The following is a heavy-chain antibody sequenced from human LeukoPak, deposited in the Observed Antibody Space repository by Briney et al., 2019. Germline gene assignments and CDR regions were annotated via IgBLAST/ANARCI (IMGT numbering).Heavy chain of an antibody. CDR3: ARQYYDILTGYRSASDY. CDR2: INHSGST. V-gene: IGHV4-34*01. Sequence: SETLSLTCAVYGGSFSGYYWSWIRHPPGKGLEWIGEINHSGSTNYNPSLKSRVTISVDTSKNQFSLKLSSVTAADTAVYYCARQYYDILTGYRSASDYWGQGTLVTVSS. J-gene: IGHJ4*02. CDR1: GGSFSGYY. D-gene: IGHD3-9*01.